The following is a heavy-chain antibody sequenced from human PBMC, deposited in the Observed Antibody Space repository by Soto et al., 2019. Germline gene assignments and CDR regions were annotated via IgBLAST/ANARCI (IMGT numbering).Heavy chain of an antibody. CDR3: ARNDRIAKLQNGMGI. V-gene: IGHV4-59*01. D-gene: IGHD1-26*01. J-gene: IGHJ6*02. Sequence: XESLSFPWTVASGSIIGFYWGWMRQPPGKGLEWIGYIFYAGTTLYTPSLKSRVTISVDTSKNQFSLKLSSVTAADTAVYYCARNDRIAKLQNGMGIWGQGTMVTVSS. CDR1: SGSIIGFY. CDR2: IFYAGTT.